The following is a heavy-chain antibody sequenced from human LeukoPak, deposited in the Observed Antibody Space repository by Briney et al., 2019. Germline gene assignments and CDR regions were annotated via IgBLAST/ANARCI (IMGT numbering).Heavy chain of an antibody. Sequence: GESLQISCKGSGYSFTSYWIGWVRQMPGKGLEWMGIIYPGDSDTRYSPSFQGQVTISADKSISTAYLQWSSLKASDTAMYYCARRSGCSSTSCHFDYWGQGTLVTVSS. V-gene: IGHV5-51*01. CDR2: IYPGDSDT. D-gene: IGHD2-2*01. J-gene: IGHJ4*02. CDR3: ARRSGCSSTSCHFDY. CDR1: GYSFTSYW.